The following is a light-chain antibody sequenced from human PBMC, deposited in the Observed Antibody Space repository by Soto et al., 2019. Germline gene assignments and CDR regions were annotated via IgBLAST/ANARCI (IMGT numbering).Light chain of an antibody. CDR1: QSISSS. CDR2: DAS. V-gene: IGKV3-15*01. Sequence: EIVMTQSPAILSLSPGERATLSCRASQSISSSLAWYQQKPGQAPRLLISDASTRATGIPARFSGSGSDTEFTLTISSLQSEDFAVYYCQQYNNWRITFGQGTRLEI. CDR3: QQYNNWRIT. J-gene: IGKJ5*01.